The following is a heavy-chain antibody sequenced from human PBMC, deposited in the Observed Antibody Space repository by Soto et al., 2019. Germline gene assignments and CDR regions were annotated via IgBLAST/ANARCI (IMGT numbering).Heavy chain of an antibody. J-gene: IGHJ4*02. D-gene: IGHD2-2*01. CDR3: ASGDIVVVPAAN. V-gene: IGHV4-39*01. CDR2: IYYSGST. CDR1: GGSISSSSYY. Sequence: PSETLSLTCTVSGGSISSSSYYWGWIRQPPGKGLEWIGSIYYSGSTYYNPSLKSRVTISVDTSKNQFSLKLSSVTAADTAVYYCASGDIVVVPAANWGQGTLVPSPQ.